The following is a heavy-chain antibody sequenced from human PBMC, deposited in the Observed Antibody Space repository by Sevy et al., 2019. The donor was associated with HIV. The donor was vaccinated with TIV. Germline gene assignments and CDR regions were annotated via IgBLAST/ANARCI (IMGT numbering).Heavy chain of an antibody. CDR3: ARDSQNIVVVPAATINYYYSYYMDV. Sequence: GGSLRLSCAASGFTFSSYWMSWVRQAPGKGLELVANIKQDGSERYYEDSVKGRFTISRDNTKNSLYLQMNSLRVEDTAVYYCARDSQNIVVVPAATINYYYSYYMDVWGKGTTVTVS. CDR1: GFTFSSYW. CDR2: IKQDGSER. D-gene: IGHD2-2*01. J-gene: IGHJ6*03. V-gene: IGHV3-7*01.